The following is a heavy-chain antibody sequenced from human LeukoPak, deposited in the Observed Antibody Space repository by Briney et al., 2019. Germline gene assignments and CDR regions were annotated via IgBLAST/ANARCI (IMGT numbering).Heavy chain of an antibody. Sequence: SVKVSCKASGYTFTSYGISWVRQTPGQGLEWMGGIIPIFGTANYAQKFQGRVTITTDESTSTAYMELSSLRSEDTAVYYCARSAAYDAFDIWGQGTMVTVSS. V-gene: IGHV1-69*05. D-gene: IGHD6-25*01. CDR1: GYTFTSYG. CDR2: IIPIFGTA. CDR3: ARSAAYDAFDI. J-gene: IGHJ3*02.